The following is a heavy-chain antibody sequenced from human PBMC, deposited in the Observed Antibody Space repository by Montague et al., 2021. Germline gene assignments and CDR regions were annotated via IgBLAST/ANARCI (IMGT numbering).Heavy chain of an antibody. V-gene: IGHV4-34*01. J-gene: IGHJ6*04. CDR3: ARQKTGERGFDV. D-gene: IGHD1-26*01. Sequence: SETLSLTCVVYGGSFSAYCWSWIRQPPGRGLEWIGEIYHSGNAHYNPSLESRVTLSEDTSTNQFSLKLTSVTAADTAVYYCARQKTGERGFDVWGKGTTVTVSS. CDR1: GGSFSAYC. CDR2: IYHSGNA.